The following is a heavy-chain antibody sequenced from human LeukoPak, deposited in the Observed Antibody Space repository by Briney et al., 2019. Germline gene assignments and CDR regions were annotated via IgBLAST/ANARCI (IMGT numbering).Heavy chain of an antibody. CDR2: IYPGDSDT. D-gene: IGHD3-16*01. Sequence: GESLKISCKGSGYSFTSYWIGWVRQMPGKGLEWMGIIYPGDSDTRYSPSFQGQVTISADKSISTAYLQWSSLKASDTAMYYCARHWGGVAKVEYFQHWGQGTLVTVSS. V-gene: IGHV5-51*01. CDR1: GYSFTSYW. J-gene: IGHJ1*01. CDR3: ARHWGGVAKVEYFQH.